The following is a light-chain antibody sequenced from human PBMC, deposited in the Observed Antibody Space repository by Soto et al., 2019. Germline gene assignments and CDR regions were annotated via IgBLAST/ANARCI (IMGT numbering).Light chain of an antibody. Sequence: AIQLTQSPSSLSASVGESVTITCRASQDISYALAWYQQKPGKPPKLLIYDASGLEGGVPSRFSAAGSETDFSLTINSLQPEDFATYYCQQFSNYPLTFGGGTKVEI. CDR2: DAS. V-gene: IGKV1D-13*01. J-gene: IGKJ4*01. CDR1: QDISYA. CDR3: QQFSNYPLT.